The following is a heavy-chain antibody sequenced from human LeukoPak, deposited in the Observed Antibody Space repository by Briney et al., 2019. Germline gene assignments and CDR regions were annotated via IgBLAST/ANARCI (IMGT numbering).Heavy chain of an antibody. CDR3: AREGYCSRTSCYQFDY. V-gene: IGHV4-61*02. CDR1: GGPICVGTYS. J-gene: IGHJ4*02. Sequence: SDPLSLTRTASGGPICVGTYSGSCSRQPAGKGMEWFWRIYTRGSTNSNPSLKSPVTMSVDTSKNQFSLKLSSGSAADTAVYYCAREGYCSRTSCYQFDYWGEGTLVTVSS. D-gene: IGHD2-2*01. CDR2: IYTRGST.